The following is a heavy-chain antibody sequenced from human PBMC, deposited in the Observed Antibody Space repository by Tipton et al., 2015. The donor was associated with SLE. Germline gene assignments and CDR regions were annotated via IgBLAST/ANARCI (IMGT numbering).Heavy chain of an antibody. CDR2: IYYSGTT. J-gene: IGHJ2*01. CDR1: GGSISSSNYY. Sequence: LRLSCTVSGGSISSSNYYWGWIRQPPGKGLEWIGSIYYSGTTYYNPSLKSRVGISVETSKNQFSLNLGSVTAADTAVYYCARSVGTWGSQYFDLWGRGTLVTVSS. CDR3: ARSVGTWGSQYFDL. D-gene: IGHD7-27*01. V-gene: IGHV4-39*07.